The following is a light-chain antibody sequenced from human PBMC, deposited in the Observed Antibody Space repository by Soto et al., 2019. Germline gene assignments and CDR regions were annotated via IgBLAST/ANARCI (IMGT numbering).Light chain of an antibody. Sequence: DIQMTQSQSSLSASVGDRVTITYLASQSISTYLHWYQQKPGKAPNLHTYAAFIFQSWVPSRFSGSGSGTEFTLTINSLQSEDFAVYYCQQFYTWPVTFVGGTKVDIK. V-gene: IGKV1-39*01. CDR3: QQFYTWPVT. CDR2: AAF. CDR1: QSISTY. J-gene: IGKJ4*01.